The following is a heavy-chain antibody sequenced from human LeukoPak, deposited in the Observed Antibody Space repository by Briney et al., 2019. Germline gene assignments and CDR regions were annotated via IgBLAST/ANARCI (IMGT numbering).Heavy chain of an antibody. CDR1: GFTFSSYS. CDR2: ISSTSNYI. CDR3: ARDLVLSGFDH. J-gene: IGHJ4*02. Sequence: GGSLRLSCAASGFTFSSYSLNWVRQAPGKGLEWVSSISSTSNYIFYADSVKGRFTVSRDNAKNSLYLQMNSLRAEDSAVYYCARDLVLSGFDHWGQGTLVTVSS. V-gene: IGHV3-21*01. D-gene: IGHD2-8*01.